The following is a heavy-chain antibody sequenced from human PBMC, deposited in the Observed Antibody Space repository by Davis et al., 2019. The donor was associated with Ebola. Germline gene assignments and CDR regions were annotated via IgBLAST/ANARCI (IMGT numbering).Heavy chain of an antibody. CDR2: VNSNGGYT. CDR1: GFSFSNYA. Sequence: GESLKISCAASGFSFSNYAMSWARQAPGKGLEWVSAVNSNGGYTYYADSVKGRFTISRDGSKNTVYLQMDSLRDEDTAVYYCARDDDFWTYFDYWGQGTLVTVSS. V-gene: IGHV3-23*01. D-gene: IGHD3-3*01. CDR3: ARDDDFWTYFDY. J-gene: IGHJ4*02.